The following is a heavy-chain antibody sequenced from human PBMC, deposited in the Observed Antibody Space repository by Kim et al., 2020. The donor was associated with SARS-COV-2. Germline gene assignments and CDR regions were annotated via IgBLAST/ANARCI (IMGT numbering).Heavy chain of an antibody. V-gene: IGHV3-43*02. Sequence: GGSLRLSCAASGFTFDDYAMHWVRQAPGKGLEWVSLISGDGGSTYYADSVKGRFTISRDNSKNSLYLQMNSLRTEDTALYYCAKGPYYYGWGWSFGGGYGMDVWGQGTTVTVSS. J-gene: IGHJ6*02. CDR2: ISGDGGST. CDR1: GFTFDDYA. CDR3: AKGPYYYGWGWSFGGGYGMDV. D-gene: IGHD3-10*01.